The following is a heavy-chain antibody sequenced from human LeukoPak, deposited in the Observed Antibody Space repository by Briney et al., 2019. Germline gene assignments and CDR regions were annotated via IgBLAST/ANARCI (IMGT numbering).Heavy chain of an antibody. J-gene: IGHJ6*03. V-gene: IGHV4-59*08. D-gene: IGHD3-10*01. Sequence: SETLSLTCTVSGGSVSDYYWSWIRQSPGKGLEWIGYIYYTGSSSYNPSLRSRVTISADTSKNQFSLKLSSVTAADTAVYYCARVGYYPDYYMDVWGKGTTVTVSS. CDR1: GGSVSDYY. CDR2: IYYTGSS. CDR3: ARVGYYPDYYMDV.